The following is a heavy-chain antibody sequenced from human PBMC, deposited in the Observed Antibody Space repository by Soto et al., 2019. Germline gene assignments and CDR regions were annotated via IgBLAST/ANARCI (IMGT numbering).Heavy chain of an antibody. J-gene: IGHJ5*02. D-gene: IGHD4-4*01. CDR2: INYGGST. CDR3: ARADDYKSSWFDP. CDR1: GGSISSSSYY. V-gene: IGHV4-61*05. Sequence: PSETLSLTCTVPGGSISSSSYYWGWIRQPPGKGLEWIGYINYGGSTNYNPSLKSRVSMSLDTSNNQFSLNLISVTAADTAVYYCARADDYKSSWFDPWGQGTLVTVS.